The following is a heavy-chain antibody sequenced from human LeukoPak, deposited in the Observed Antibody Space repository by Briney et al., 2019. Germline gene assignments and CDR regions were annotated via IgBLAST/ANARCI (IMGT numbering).Heavy chain of an antibody. CDR3: ARQRIAAAGTTLYYYCYYGMDV. J-gene: IGHJ6*02. CDR1: GGSISSYY. D-gene: IGHD6-13*01. V-gene: IGHV4-59*08. Sequence: SETLSLTSTVSGGSISSYYWSWLRQPPGKGLEWGGYIYYSGSTNYNPSLKSRVTISVDTSKNQFSLKLSSVTAADTAVYYCARQRIAAAGTTLYYYCYYGMDVWGQGTTVTVSS. CDR2: IYYSGST.